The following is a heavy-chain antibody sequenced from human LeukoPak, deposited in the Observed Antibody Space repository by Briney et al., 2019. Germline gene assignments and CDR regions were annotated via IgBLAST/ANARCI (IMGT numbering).Heavy chain of an antibody. CDR1: GFTVSSNY. Sequence: QPGGSLRPSCAASGFTVSSNYMSWVRQAPGKGLEWVSVIYSGGSTYYADSVKGRFTISRDNSKNTLYLQMNSLRAEDTAVYYCARSDCGGDCHLLDYWGQGTLVTVSS. D-gene: IGHD2-21*02. V-gene: IGHV3-53*05. CDR3: ARSDCGGDCHLLDY. J-gene: IGHJ4*02. CDR2: IYSGGST.